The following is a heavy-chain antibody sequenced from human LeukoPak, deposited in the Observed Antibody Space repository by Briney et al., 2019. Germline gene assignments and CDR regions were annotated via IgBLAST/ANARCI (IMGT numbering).Heavy chain of an antibody. CDR1: GFTFSSYA. D-gene: IGHD2-2*01. J-gene: IGHJ4*02. CDR3: ARGGGCTSTSCYYPDY. Sequence: GGSLRLSCAASGFTFSSYAMHWDRQAPGKGLEWVAVISYDGSNKYYADSVKGRFTISRDNSKNTLYLQMNSLRAEDTAVYYCARGGGCTSTSCYYPDYWGQGTLVTVSS. CDR2: ISYDGSNK. V-gene: IGHV3-30*04.